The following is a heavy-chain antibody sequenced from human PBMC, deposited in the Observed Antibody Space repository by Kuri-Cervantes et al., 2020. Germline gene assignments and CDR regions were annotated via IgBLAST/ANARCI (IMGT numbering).Heavy chain of an antibody. CDR2: IKQDGNGK. V-gene: IGHV3-7*01. Sequence: GESLKISCTAAGFTLSSYAMSWVRQAQGKGLEWVANIKQDGNGKYYVDSVKGRFTISRDNAKNSLYLQMNSLRAEDTAVYYCALGGQGNGYVGEWGQRTLVTVSS. CDR1: GFTLSSYA. J-gene: IGHJ4*02. D-gene: IGHD3-22*01. CDR3: ALGGQGNGYVGE.